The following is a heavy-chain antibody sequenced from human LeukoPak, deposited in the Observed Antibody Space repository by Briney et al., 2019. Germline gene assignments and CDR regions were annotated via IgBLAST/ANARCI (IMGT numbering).Heavy chain of an antibody. Sequence: SETLSLTCTVSGGSISSGSYYWSWIRQPAGKGLEWIGRIYTSGSTNYNPSLKSRVTISVDTSKNQFSLKLSSVTAADTAVYYCARSYSDYDSSGYYSPWGQGTLVTVSS. CDR2: IYTSGST. CDR3: ARSYSDYDSSGYYSP. CDR1: GGSISSGSYY. D-gene: IGHD3-22*01. V-gene: IGHV4-61*02. J-gene: IGHJ5*02.